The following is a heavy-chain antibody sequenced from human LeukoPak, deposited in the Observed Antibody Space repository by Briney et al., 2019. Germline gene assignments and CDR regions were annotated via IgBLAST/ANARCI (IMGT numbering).Heavy chain of an antibody. D-gene: IGHD5-18*01. CDR3: ARGDGYEAAMVYFDY. CDR2: IYYSGST. J-gene: IGHJ4*02. CDR1: GGSISSGGYY. Sequence: MTSETLSLTCTVSGGSISSGGYYWSWIRQHPGKGLEWIGYIYYSGSTYYNPSLKSRVTISVDTSKNQFSLKLSSVTAADTAVYYCARGDGYEAAMVYFDYWGQGTLVTVSS. V-gene: IGHV4-31*03.